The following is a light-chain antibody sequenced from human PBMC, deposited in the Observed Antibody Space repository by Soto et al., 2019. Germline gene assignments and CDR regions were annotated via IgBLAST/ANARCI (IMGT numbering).Light chain of an antibody. J-gene: IGLJ1*01. V-gene: IGLV1-40*01. CDR3: QSYDSTLDARYV. CDR1: GSNIGAGYD. CDR2: GDS. Sequence: QSVLTQPPSVSGAPGQRVTISCTGSGSNIGAGYDGHWYQHRPGTAPKLLVFGDSHRPSGVPDRFSGSKSGTSASLAITGLQAEDEGDYYCQSYDSTLDARYVFGTGTKLTVL.